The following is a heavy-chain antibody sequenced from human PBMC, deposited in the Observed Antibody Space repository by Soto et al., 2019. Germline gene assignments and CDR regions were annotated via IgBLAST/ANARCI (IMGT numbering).Heavy chain of an antibody. D-gene: IGHD6-6*01. CDR2: INAGNGNT. CDR3: ARASLEYTSSSSDY. CDR1: GYIFSTSA. J-gene: IGHJ4*02. Sequence: ASVKVSCKASGYIFSTSAIHWVRQAPGQRPEWMGWINAGNGNTKYSQTFQGRVAISRDTSASTAYMDLSSLRSEDTAVYYCARASLEYTSSSSDYWGQGTLVTVSS. V-gene: IGHV1-3*01.